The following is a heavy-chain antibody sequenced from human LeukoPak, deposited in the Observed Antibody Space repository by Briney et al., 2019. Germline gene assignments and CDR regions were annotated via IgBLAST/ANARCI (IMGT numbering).Heavy chain of an antibody. J-gene: IGHJ4*02. CDR3: AKDLRGTTSDY. Sequence: PGGSLRLSCAASGFTFSSYAMSWVRQAPGKGLEWGSGISGSGGTTNYADSVEGRFTISRDNSKNTLYLQMNSLRAEDTAVYYCAKDLRGTTSDYWGQGTLVTVSS. CDR2: ISGSGGTT. V-gene: IGHV3-23*01. CDR1: GFTFSSYA. D-gene: IGHD3-16*01.